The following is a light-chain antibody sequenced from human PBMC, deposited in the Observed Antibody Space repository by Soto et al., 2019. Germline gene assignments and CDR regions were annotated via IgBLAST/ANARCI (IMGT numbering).Light chain of an antibody. Sequence: QSALTQPPSASGSPGQSVTISCTGSSSDVGGYNYVSWYQHHPGKAPRLMIYEVNKRPSGVPDRFSGSKSGNTASLTVSGLQAEDEADYYCSSYVGSNGGVFGGGTKVTVL. V-gene: IGLV2-8*01. CDR2: EVN. CDR1: SSDVGGYNY. J-gene: IGLJ3*02. CDR3: SSYVGSNGGV.